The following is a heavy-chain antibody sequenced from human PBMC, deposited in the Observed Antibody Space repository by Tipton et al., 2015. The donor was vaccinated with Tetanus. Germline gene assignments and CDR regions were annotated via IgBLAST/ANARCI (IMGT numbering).Heavy chain of an antibody. D-gene: IGHD5-12*01. CDR2: DSGHSGNT. V-gene: IGHV1-18*01. CDR3: ARLVKQWLVPEDY. Sequence: QSGAEVKKPGSSVKVSCKASGGTFTNYALSWVRQAPGQGLEWVGWDSGHSGNTVSARKVQSRVTMTTDTSTNTAYLELRSLRSDDTAVYFCARLVKQWLVPEDYWGQGTLVIVS. J-gene: IGHJ4*02. CDR1: GGTFTNYA.